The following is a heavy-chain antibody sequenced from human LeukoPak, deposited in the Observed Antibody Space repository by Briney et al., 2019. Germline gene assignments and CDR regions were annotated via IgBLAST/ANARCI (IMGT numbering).Heavy chain of an antibody. CDR3: ARPGKGGVGCSSSGVDY. V-gene: IGHV4-38-2*01. J-gene: IGHJ4*02. D-gene: IGHD6-13*01. Sequence: SETLSLTCAVSGYSISSGYYWGWIRQPPGKGLEWIGSIYHSGSTYYNPSLKSRVTISVDTSKNQFSLKLSSVTAADTAVYYCARPGKGGVGCSSSGVDYWGQGTLVTVSS. CDR1: GYSISSGYY. CDR2: IYHSGST.